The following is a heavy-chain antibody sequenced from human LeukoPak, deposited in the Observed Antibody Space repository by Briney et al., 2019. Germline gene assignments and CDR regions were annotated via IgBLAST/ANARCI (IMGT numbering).Heavy chain of an antibody. D-gene: IGHD3-22*01. CDR2: ISGSGGST. CDR3: AKVATYYYDSSGYSDY. V-gene: IGHV3-23*01. Sequence: GGSLRLSCAASGFTFSSYAMSWVRQAPGKGLEWVSAISGSGGSTYYADSVKGRFTISRDNSKNTLYLQMNSLRAEDTAVYYCAKVATYYYDSSGYSDYWGQGTLATVSS. J-gene: IGHJ4*02. CDR1: GFTFSSYA.